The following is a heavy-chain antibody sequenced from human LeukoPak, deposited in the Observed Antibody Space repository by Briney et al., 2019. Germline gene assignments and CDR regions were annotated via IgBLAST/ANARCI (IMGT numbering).Heavy chain of an antibody. CDR1: GYTFTGYY. CDR3: ATDRRYSSSSGYYYYMDV. J-gene: IGHJ6*03. Sequence: ASVKVSCKASGYTFTGYYMHWVRQAPGQGLEWMGWINPNSGGTNYAQKLQGRVTMTTDTSTNTAYMELRSLRSDDTAVYYCATDRRYSSSSGYYYYMDVWGKGTTVTVSS. D-gene: IGHD6-6*01. CDR2: INPNSGGT. V-gene: IGHV1-2*02.